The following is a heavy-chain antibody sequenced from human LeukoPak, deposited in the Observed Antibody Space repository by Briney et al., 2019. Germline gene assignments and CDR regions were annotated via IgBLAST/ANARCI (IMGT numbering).Heavy chain of an antibody. V-gene: IGHV1-8*01. CDR3: ARGAPGSYCSGGSCPYFDY. Sequence: ASVKVSCKASGYTFTSYDINWARQATGQGLEWMGWMNPNSGNTGYAQKFQSRVTMTRNTSISTAYMELSSLRSEDTAVYYCARGAPGSYCSGGSCPYFDYWGQGTLVSVSS. CDR1: GYTFTSYD. D-gene: IGHD2-15*01. J-gene: IGHJ4*02. CDR2: MNPNSGNT.